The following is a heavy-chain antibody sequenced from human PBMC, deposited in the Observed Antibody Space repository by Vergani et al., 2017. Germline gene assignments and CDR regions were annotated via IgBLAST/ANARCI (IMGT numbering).Heavy chain of an antibody. D-gene: IGHD3-22*01. CDR2: INHSGST. CDR1: GGSFSGYY. J-gene: IGHJ4*02. V-gene: IGHV4-34*01. Sequence: QVQLQQWGAGLLKPSETLCLTCAVYGGSFSGYYWSWIRQPPGKGLEWIGEINHSGSTNYNPSLKSRVTISVDTSKNQFSLKLSSVTAADTAVYYCARKGXYYDSSGYYYYFDYWGQGTLVTVSS. CDR3: ARKGXYYDSSGYYYYFDY.